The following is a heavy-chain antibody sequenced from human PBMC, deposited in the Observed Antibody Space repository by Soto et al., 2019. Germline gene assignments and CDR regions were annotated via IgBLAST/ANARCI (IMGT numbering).Heavy chain of an antibody. Sequence: SETLSLTCTVSGGSISSYYWSWIRQPPGKGLEWIGYIYYSGSTNYNPSLKSRVTISVDTSKNQFSLKLSSVTAADTAVYYCVRYNPRSGVLDPWGLGTLVTVSS. CDR3: VRYNPRSGVLDP. D-gene: IGHD3-10*01. CDR1: GGSISSYY. V-gene: IGHV4-59*01. J-gene: IGHJ5*02. CDR2: IYYSGST.